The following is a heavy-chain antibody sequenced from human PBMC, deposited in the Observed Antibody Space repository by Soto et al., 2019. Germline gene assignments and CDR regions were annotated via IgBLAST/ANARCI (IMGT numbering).Heavy chain of an antibody. D-gene: IGHD5-12*01. CDR3: ASRGYSFWASDYYYYGMYF. J-gene: IGHJ6*02. CDR1: GYTLTELS. Sequence: ASVKVSCKVSGYTLTELSMHCVRQAPGKGLEWMGGFDPEDGETIYAQKFQGRVTMTEDTSTDTAYMELSSLRSEDTAVYYCASRGYSFWASDYYYYGMYFCTQGTTDPVS. V-gene: IGHV1-24*01. CDR2: FDPEDGET.